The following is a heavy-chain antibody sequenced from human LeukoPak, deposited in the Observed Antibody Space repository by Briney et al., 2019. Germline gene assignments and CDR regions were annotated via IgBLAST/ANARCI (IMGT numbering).Heavy chain of an antibody. CDR3: ARGDEGGIDP. V-gene: IGHV3-9*01. J-gene: IGHJ5*02. CDR1: GFTFDDYA. Sequence: GGSLRLSCAASGFTFDDYAMHWVRQAPGKGLEWVSGISWNSGSIGYADSVKGRFTISRDNAKNSLYLQMNSLRAEDTAVYYCARGDEGGIDPWGQGTLVTVSS. CDR2: ISWNSGSI. D-gene: IGHD6-25*01.